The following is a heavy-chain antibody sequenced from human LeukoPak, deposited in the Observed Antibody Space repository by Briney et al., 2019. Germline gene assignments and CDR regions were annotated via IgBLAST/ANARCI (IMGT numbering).Heavy chain of an antibody. Sequence: GGSLRLSRAASGFTFSSHALHWVRQAPGKGLGWVAVISSDGSYKYYADSVKGRFTISRDNSKNTLYLQMDSLIPEDTAVYYCARQYISGQWYFDYWGQGTLVTVSS. V-gene: IGHV3-30*04. CDR2: ISSDGSYK. D-gene: IGHD5-18*01. CDR3: ARQYISGQWYFDY. J-gene: IGHJ4*02. CDR1: GFTFSSHA.